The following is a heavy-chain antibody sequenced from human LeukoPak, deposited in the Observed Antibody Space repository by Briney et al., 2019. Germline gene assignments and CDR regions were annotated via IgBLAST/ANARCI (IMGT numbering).Heavy chain of an antibody. Sequence: ASVKVSCKASEYTFIGYYIHWVRQAPGQGLEWMGWMDPRSGGRNYAQKFQGRVTMTRDASIGTAYIELSRLTSDDTAVYYCARDLSRDNWRDPWRQGALVTVSS. CDR1: EYTFIGYY. CDR3: ARDLSRDNWRDP. V-gene: IGHV1-2*02. J-gene: IGHJ5*02. CDR2: MDPRSGGR.